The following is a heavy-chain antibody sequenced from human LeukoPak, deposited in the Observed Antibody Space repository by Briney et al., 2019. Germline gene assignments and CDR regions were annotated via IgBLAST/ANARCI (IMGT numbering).Heavy chain of an antibody. J-gene: IGHJ5*02. CDR3: ASGSSWYTGGFDP. CDR2: SIPIFGTA. D-gene: IGHD6-13*01. V-gene: IGHV1-69*06. CDR1: GGTFSSYA. Sequence: SVKVSCKASGGTFSSYAISWVRQAPGQGLEWMGGSIPIFGTANYAQKFQGRVTITADKSTSTAYMELSSLRSEDTAVYYCASGSSWYTGGFDPWGQGTLVTVSS.